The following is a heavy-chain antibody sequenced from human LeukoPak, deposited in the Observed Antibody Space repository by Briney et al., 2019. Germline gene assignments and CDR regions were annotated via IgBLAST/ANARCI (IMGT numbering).Heavy chain of an antibody. CDR2: ISYDGSNK. CDR1: GFTFSSYA. D-gene: IGHD3-10*01. J-gene: IGHJ4*02. Sequence: GGSLRLSCAASGFTFSSYAMHWVRQAPGKGLEWVAVISYDGSNKYYADSVKGRFTISRDNSKNTLYLQMDSLRAEDTAVYYCARDQLLWSGEFTKFDYWGQGTLVTVSS. CDR3: ARDQLLWSGEFTKFDY. V-gene: IGHV3-30-3*01.